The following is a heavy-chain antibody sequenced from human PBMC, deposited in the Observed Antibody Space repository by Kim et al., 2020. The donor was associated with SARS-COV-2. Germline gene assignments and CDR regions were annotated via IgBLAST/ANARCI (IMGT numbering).Heavy chain of an antibody. CDR3: ARGPPFYSSSWYEDWFDP. CDR2: ISSSSSYI. CDR1: GFTFSSYS. J-gene: IGHJ5*02. D-gene: IGHD6-13*01. V-gene: IGHV3-21*01. Sequence: GGSLRLSCAASGFTFSSYSMNWVRQAPGKGLEWVSSISSSSSYIYYADSVKGRFTISRDNAKNSLYLQMNSLRAEDTAVYYCARGPPFYSSSWYEDWFDPWGQGTLVTVSS.